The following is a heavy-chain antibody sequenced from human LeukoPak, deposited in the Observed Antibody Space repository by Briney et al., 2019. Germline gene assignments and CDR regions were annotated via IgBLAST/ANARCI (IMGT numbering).Heavy chain of an antibody. CDR1: GGSISSGGYS. D-gene: IGHD3-10*01. CDR3: ARGSRGSGHYGMDV. V-gene: IGHV4-30-2*01. Sequence: SETLSLTCAVSGGSISSGGYSWSRIRQPPGKGLEWIGYIYHSGSTYYNPSLKSRVTTSVDRSKNQFSLKLSSVTAADTAVYYCARGSRGSGHYGMDVWGKGTTVTVSS. J-gene: IGHJ6*04. CDR2: IYHSGST.